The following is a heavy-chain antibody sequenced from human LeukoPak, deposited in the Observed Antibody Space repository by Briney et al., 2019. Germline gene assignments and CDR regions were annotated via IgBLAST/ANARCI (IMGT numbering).Heavy chain of an antibody. CDR1: GFTFSSSA. CDR2: ISASGGST. Sequence: GGSLRLSCAASGFTFSSSAMSWVRQVPGKGLEWVSGISASGGSTSYADSVRGRFTISRDNSKNTLYVQMNSLRDEDTAVYYCAKPAKGYYYYDSSGYYLPFDYWGQGTLVTVSS. D-gene: IGHD3-22*01. CDR3: AKPAKGYYYYDSSGYYLPFDY. J-gene: IGHJ4*02. V-gene: IGHV3-23*01.